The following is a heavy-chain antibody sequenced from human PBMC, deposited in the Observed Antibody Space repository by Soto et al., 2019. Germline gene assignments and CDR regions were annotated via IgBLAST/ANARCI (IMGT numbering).Heavy chain of an antibody. D-gene: IGHD2-15*01. V-gene: IGHV1-18*01. Sequence: ASVKVSCKASGYTFTSYGISWVRQAPGQGLEWMGWISAYNGKTNYAQKLQGRVTMTTDTSTRTAYMELRSLRSDDTAVDYCARVIVRCSGGSCYPPLTFDYWGQGTLVTVSS. CDR1: GYTFTSYG. CDR2: ISAYNGKT. J-gene: IGHJ4*02. CDR3: ARVIVRCSGGSCYPPLTFDY.